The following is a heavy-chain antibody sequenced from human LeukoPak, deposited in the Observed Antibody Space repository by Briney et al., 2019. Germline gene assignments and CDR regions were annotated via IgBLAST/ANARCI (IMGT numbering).Heavy chain of an antibody. D-gene: IGHD3-9*01. CDR3: ARAKGYDILTGSYYYYMDV. Sequence: PSETLSLACTVSGGSISSYYWSWIRQPPGKGLEWIGYIYYSGSTNYNPSLKSRVTISVDTSKNQFSLKLSSVTAADTAVYYCARAKGYDILTGSYYYYMDVWGKGTTVTVSS. CDR2: IYYSGST. J-gene: IGHJ6*03. CDR1: GGSISSYY. V-gene: IGHV4-59*01.